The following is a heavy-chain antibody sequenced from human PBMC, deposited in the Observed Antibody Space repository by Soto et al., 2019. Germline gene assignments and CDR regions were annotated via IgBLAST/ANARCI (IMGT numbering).Heavy chain of an antibody. Sequence: GGSLRLSCAASGFTFSDYYMSWIRQAPGKGLEWVSYISSSGSIIYYADSVKGRFTISRDNAKNLRYLQMNTLRAEDTAVYYCARDQGYYDSSGYFDFWGQGTLVTVSS. D-gene: IGHD3-22*01. CDR1: GFTFSDYY. CDR3: ARDQGYYDSSGYFDF. CDR2: ISSSGSII. V-gene: IGHV3-11*01. J-gene: IGHJ4*02.